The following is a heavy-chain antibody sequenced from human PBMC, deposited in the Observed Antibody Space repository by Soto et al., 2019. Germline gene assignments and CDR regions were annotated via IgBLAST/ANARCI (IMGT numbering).Heavy chain of an antibody. CDR2: IYSGGST. CDR1: GFTVSSNN. J-gene: IGHJ6*02. V-gene: IGHV3-53*02. D-gene: IGHD3-10*01. Sequence: EVQLVETGGGLIQPGGSLRLSCAASGFTVSSNNMSWVRQAPGKELEWVSVIYSGGSTYYADSVKGRFTISRDNSKNTLYLQMNSLRAEDTAVYYCARDRGVSPPNYYYYGMDVWGQGTTVTVSS. CDR3: ARDRGVSPPNYYYYGMDV.